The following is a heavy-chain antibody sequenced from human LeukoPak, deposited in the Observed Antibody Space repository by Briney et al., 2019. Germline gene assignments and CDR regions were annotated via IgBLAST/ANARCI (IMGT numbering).Heavy chain of an antibody. Sequence: GSLRLSCAASGFTFSSYAMSWIRQPPGKGLEWIGEINHSGSTNYNPSLKSRVTISVDTSKNQFSLKLSSVTAADTAVYYCARVPLIAARRPLRFDYWGQGTLVTVSS. CDR1: GFTFSSYA. D-gene: IGHD6-6*01. V-gene: IGHV4-34*01. CDR3: ARVPLIAARRPLRFDY. J-gene: IGHJ4*02. CDR2: INHSGST.